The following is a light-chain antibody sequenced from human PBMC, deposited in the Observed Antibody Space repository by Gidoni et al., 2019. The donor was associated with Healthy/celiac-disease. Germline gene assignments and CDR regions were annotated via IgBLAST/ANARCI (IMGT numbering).Light chain of an antibody. CDR1: SSDVGSYNL. J-gene: IGLJ1*01. V-gene: IGLV2-23*01. CDR2: EGS. CDR3: CSYAGSSPLYV. Sequence: QSALTQPASVSGSPGQSITISCTGTSSDVGSYNLFSWYQQHPGKAPKLMIYEGSKRPSGVSNRFSGSKSGNTASLTISGLQAEDEADYYCCSYAGSSPLYVFGTGTKVTVL.